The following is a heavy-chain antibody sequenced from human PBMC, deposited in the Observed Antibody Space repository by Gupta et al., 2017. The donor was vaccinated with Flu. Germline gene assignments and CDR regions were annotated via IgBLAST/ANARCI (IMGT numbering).Heavy chain of an antibody. J-gene: IGHJ6*02. Sequence: EGQLLESGGGLILPGGSLNLSCVASGFGFHYYAMSWVRQAPGKGLEWVAVISSGGCSKYFAESVKGRANISRDNSKNTLSLQMDHVTADDTAVYFCAKDYGDYPRWDGMDVWGQGTTVTVSS. CDR2: ISSGGCSK. CDR1: GFGFHYYA. V-gene: IGHV3-23*01. D-gene: IGHD4-17*01. CDR3: AKDYGDYPRWDGMDV.